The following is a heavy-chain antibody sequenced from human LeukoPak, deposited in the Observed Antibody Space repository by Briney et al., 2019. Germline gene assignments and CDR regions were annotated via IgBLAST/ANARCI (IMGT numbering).Heavy chain of an antibody. J-gene: IGHJ4*02. D-gene: IGHD1-26*01. Sequence: GASVKVSCKASGYTFTSYDINWVRQATGQGLEWMGGIIPIFGTANYAQKFQGRVTITTDESTSTAYMELSSLRSEDTAVYYCARVWKSGSPLDYWGQGTLVTVSS. CDR1: GYTFTSYD. CDR3: ARVWKSGSPLDY. V-gene: IGHV1-69*05. CDR2: IIPIFGTA.